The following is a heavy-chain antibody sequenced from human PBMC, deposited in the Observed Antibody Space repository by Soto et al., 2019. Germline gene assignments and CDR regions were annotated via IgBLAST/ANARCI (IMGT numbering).Heavy chain of an antibody. Sequence: SGGSLRLSCAASGFTFSSYAMSWVRQAPGKGLEWVSAISGSGGTTYYADSVEGRFTISRDNSKNTLYLQMNSLRAEDTAVYYCARNGDSSDYRGWFDPWGQGTLVTVSS. CDR2: ISGSGGTT. CDR1: GFTFSSYA. D-gene: IGHD3-22*01. CDR3: ARNGDSSDYRGWFDP. V-gene: IGHV3-23*01. J-gene: IGHJ5*02.